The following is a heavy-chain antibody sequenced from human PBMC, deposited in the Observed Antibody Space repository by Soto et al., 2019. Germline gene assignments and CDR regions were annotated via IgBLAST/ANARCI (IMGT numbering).Heavy chain of an antibody. CDR1: GFTFSSYS. Sequence: PGGFLRLSCAASGFTFSSYSMNWVRQAPGKGLEWVSSISSSSSYIYYADSVKGRFTISRDNAKNSLYLQMNSLRAEDTAVYYCARESAAGTGYWGQGTLVTVSS. J-gene: IGHJ4*02. V-gene: IGHV3-21*01. D-gene: IGHD6-13*01. CDR2: ISSSSSYI. CDR3: ARESAAGTGY.